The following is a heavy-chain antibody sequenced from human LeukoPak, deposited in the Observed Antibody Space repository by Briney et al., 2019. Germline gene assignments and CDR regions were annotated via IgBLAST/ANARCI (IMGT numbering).Heavy chain of an antibody. CDR1: GFTFTTYT. CDR3: TRDRTVAHFDC. D-gene: IGHD4-17*01. Sequence: GGSLRLSCVASGFTFTTYTMHWVRQAPGKGLEWVSFISGSSSSIYYADSVQGQFTISRDNAKNSLYLQMNSLRAEDTAVYYCTRDRTVAHFDCWGQGTLVTVSS. V-gene: IGHV3-21*01. J-gene: IGHJ4*02. CDR2: ISGSSSSI.